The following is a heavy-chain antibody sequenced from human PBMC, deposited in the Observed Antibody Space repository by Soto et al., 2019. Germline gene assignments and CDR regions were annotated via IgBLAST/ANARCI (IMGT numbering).Heavy chain of an antibody. CDR2: IRGKAKSYAT. CDR3: SLGIVLIPASIDDYMDV. V-gene: IGHV3-73*01. Sequence: EEQLVESGGGLVQPGGSLKLSCAASGFNLSGSAVHWVRQASGKGLEWVGRIRGKAKSYATAYGASVRGRFTIYRDDSKNTAYLQMNSVKTEDTAVYYCSLGIVLIPASIDDYMDVWGKGTTVTVSS. D-gene: IGHD2-2*03. CDR1: GFNLSGSA. J-gene: IGHJ6*03.